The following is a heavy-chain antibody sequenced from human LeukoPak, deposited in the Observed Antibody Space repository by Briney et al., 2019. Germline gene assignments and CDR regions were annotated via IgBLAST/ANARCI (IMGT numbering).Heavy chain of an antibody. Sequence: PGGSLRLSCEGSGLEFDDYAMHWVRHAPGRDLEWVSGVNWNSGNIGYADSVKGRFTISRDNAEKSLYLQMNSLRPEDTALYYCAKDCRSGWYGGCFEHWGQGTLVTVSS. D-gene: IGHD6-19*01. V-gene: IGHV3-9*01. CDR2: VNWNSGNI. CDR1: GLEFDDYA. J-gene: IGHJ1*01. CDR3: AKDCRSGWYGGCFEH.